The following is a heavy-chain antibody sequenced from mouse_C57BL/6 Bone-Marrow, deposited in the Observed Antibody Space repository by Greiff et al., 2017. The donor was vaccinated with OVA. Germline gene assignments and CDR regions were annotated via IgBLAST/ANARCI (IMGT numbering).Heavy chain of an antibody. CDR1: GYAFSSYW. Sequence: QVQLKESGAELVKPGASVKISCKASGYAFSSYWMNWVKQRPGKGLEWIGQIYPGDGDTNYNGKFKGKATLTADKSSSTAYMQLSSLTSEDSAVYFCARWVSIRYWGQGTLVTVSA. CDR2: IYPGDGDT. CDR3: ARWVSIRY. J-gene: IGHJ3*01. V-gene: IGHV1-80*01.